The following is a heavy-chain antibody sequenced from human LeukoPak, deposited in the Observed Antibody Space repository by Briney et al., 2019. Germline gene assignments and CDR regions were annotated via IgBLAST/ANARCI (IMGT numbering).Heavy chain of an antibody. D-gene: IGHD3-9*01. J-gene: IGHJ3*02. Sequence: ASVKVSCKAAGYSLITYGISWVRQAPGQGFEWMGWISAYNGNTNYAQKLQGRVTVTTDTSTNTAYMELRSLRSDDTAVYYCARERKSSYDTLTGYYKSDAFDIWGQGTMVTVSS. V-gene: IGHV1-18*01. CDR2: ISAYNGNT. CDR1: GYSLITYG. CDR3: ARERKSSYDTLTGYYKSDAFDI.